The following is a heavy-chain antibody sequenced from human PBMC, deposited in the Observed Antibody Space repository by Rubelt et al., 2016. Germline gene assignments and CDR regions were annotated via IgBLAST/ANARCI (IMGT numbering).Heavy chain of an antibody. CDR2: INPSGGST. D-gene: IGHD4-17*01. CDR3: ARAASTVTTLLDLGY. CDR1: GYTFTSYY. J-gene: IGHJ4*02. V-gene: IGHV1-46*01. Sequence: QVQLVQSGAEVKKPGASVKVSCKASGYTFTSYYMHWVRQAPGQGLEWMGIINPSGGSTSYAQKFQGRVTMTRDTSTSTVYMVLSSLRSEDTAVYYCARAASTVTTLLDLGYWGQGTLVTVSS.